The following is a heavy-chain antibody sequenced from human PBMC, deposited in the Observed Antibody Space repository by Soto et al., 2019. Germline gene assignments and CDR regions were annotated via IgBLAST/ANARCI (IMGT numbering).Heavy chain of an antibody. J-gene: IGHJ3*02. V-gene: IGHV1-3*01. CDR1: GYTFTSYA. CDR3: ARPASYYDSSGYYGASPEDEAFDI. CDR2: INAGNGNT. Sequence: QVQLVQSGAEVKKPGASVKVSCKASGYTFTSYAMHWVRQAPGQRLEWMGWINAGNGNTKYSQKFQGRVTITRDTSASTAYMELSSLRSEDTAVYYCARPASYYDSSGYYGASPEDEAFDIWGQGTMVTVSS. D-gene: IGHD3-22*01.